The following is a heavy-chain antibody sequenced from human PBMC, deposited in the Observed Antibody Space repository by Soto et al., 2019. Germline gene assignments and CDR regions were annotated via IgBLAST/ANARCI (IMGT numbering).Heavy chain of an antibody. J-gene: IGHJ6*02. CDR1: GGTFSSYA. CDR3: AREPYCGGDCYSPYYYYGMDV. Sequence: SVKVSCKASGGTFSSYAISWVRQAPGQGLEWMGGIIPIFGTANYAQKFQGRVTITADESTSTAYMELSSLRSEDTAVYYCAREPYCGGDCYSPYYYYGMDVWGQGTAVTVSS. CDR2: IIPIFGTA. D-gene: IGHD2-21*02. V-gene: IGHV1-69*13.